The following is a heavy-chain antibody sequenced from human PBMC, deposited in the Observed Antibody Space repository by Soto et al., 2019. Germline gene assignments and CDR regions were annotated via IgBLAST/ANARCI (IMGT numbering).Heavy chain of an antibody. CDR3: ARDRLVPYFYYGMDV. CDR1: GGSISSYY. CDR2: IYYSGST. J-gene: IGHJ6*02. Sequence: SETLSLTCTVSGGSISSYYWSWIRQPPGKGLEWIGYIYYSGSTNYNPSLKSRVTISVDTSKNQFSLKLSSVTAADTAVYYCARDRLVPYFYYGMDVWGQGTTVTVSS. D-gene: IGHD2-2*01. V-gene: IGHV4-59*01.